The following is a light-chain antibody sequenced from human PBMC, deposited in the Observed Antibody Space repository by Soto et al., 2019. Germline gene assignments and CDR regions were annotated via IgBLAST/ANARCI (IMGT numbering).Light chain of an antibody. CDR1: QSISSW. CDR3: QQYHTWWT. J-gene: IGKJ1*01. V-gene: IGKV1-5*03. CDR2: KAS. Sequence: DIQMTQSPSTLSASVGDRVTITCRASQSISSWLAWYQQKPGKAPKLLIYKASSLESGAPSRFSGSGSGTEFTLTISSLQPDDFATYYCQQYHTWWTFGQGTKVQI.